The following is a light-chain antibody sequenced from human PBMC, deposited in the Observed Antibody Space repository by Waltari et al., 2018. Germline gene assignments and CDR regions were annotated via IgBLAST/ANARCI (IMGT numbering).Light chain of an antibody. J-gene: IGLJ3*02. Sequence: QSALTQPASVSGSPGQSITISCTGTSSDVGSYNLVSWYQRHPGKAPKRMIYEGSKRPEGVSNRFSGSKSGNTASLTISGLQAEDEADYYCCSYAGSSTWVFGGGTKLTVL. V-gene: IGLV2-23*01. CDR1: SSDVGSYNL. CDR3: CSYAGSSTWV. CDR2: EGS.